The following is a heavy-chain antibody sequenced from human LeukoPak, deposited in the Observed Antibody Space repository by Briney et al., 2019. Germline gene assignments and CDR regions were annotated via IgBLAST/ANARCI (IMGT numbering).Heavy chain of an antibody. CDR3: ARGDGYTYSLDY. D-gene: IGHD5-24*01. CDR1: GGSISSYY. J-gene: IGHJ4*02. Sequence: SETLSLTCTVSGGSISSYYWSWIRQPPGKGLEWIGYIYYSGSTNYNPSLKSRVTISVDTSKNQFSLKLNSVTAADTAVYYCARGDGYTYSLDYWGQGTLVTVSS. V-gene: IGHV4-59*12. CDR2: IYYSGST.